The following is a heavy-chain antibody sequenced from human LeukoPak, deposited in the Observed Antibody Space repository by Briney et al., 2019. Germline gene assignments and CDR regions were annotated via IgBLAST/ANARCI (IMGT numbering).Heavy chain of an antibody. V-gene: IGHV1-58*02. CDR2: IVVGSGDT. D-gene: IGHD6-19*01. Sequence: SVKVSCKASGFTFTNSPMQWVRQARGQPPEWIGWIVVGSGDTNYAQKFQERVTLTRDLSTSTAYMELRSLRSEDTAVYYCATGSGWYSPDYWGQGTLVPVSS. CDR3: ATGSGWYSPDY. J-gene: IGHJ4*02. CDR1: GFTFTNSP.